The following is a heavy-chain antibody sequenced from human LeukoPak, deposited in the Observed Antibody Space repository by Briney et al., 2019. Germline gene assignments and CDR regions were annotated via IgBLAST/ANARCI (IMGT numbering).Heavy chain of an antibody. CDR2: IYHSGST. D-gene: IGHD3-3*01. Sequence: SETLSLTCTVSCYSISSGYYWAWIRQPPGKGLEWIGSIYHSGSTYYNPSLKSRVTISVDTSKNQFSLKLSSVPAADTAVYYCASSLWSGYYAKFDPWGQGTLVTVSS. J-gene: IGHJ5*02. CDR3: ASSLWSGYYAKFDP. V-gene: IGHV4-38-2*02. CDR1: CYSISSGYY.